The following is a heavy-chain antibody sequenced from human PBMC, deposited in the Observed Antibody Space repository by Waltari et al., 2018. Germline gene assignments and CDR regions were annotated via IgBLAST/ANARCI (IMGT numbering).Heavy chain of an antibody. J-gene: IGHJ2*01. Sequence: EVQLVESGGGLVQPGGSLRLSCAASGCTLSSYAMYWVRQVAGKRREWVSGIATGGDTNNPVPVKGRFTISRENAKNSLYLQMNSLRAEDTAVYYCAREGETSPGTWYFDLWGRGTLVTVSS. CDR3: AREGETSPGTWYFDL. CDR2: IATGGDT. V-gene: IGHV3-13*01. CDR1: GCTLSSYA. D-gene: IGHD2-2*01.